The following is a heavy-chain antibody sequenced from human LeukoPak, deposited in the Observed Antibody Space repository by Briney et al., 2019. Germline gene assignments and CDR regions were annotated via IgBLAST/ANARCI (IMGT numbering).Heavy chain of an antibody. D-gene: IGHD2-2*01. CDR1: GFTFSDYY. V-gene: IGHV3-11*01. J-gene: IGHJ3*02. Sequence: GGSLRLSCAASGFTFSDYYMSWIRQAPGKGLEWVSYISSGSTIYYADSVKGRFTISRDNAKNSLYLQMNSLRAEDTAVYYCARTDPDCSSTSCYSFDIWGQGTMVTVSS. CDR2: ISSGSTI. CDR3: ARTDPDCSSTSCYSFDI.